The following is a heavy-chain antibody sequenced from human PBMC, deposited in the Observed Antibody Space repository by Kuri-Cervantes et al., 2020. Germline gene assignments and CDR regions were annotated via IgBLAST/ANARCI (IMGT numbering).Heavy chain of an antibody. V-gene: IGHV3-21*04. CDR3: ARGEWLQHYFDY. D-gene: IGHD5-12*01. Sequence: GESLKISCAASGFIFSSNAMSWVRQAPGKGLEWVSSISSSGSYIFYADSVKGRFTISRDNAKNSLYLQMNSLRAEDTAVYYCARGEWLQHYFDYWGQGTLVTVSS. J-gene: IGHJ4*02. CDR1: GFIFSSNA. CDR2: ISSSGSYI.